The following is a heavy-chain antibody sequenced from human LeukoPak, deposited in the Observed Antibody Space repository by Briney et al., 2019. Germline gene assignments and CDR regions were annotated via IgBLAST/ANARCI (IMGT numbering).Heavy chain of an antibody. Sequence: GGSLRLSCAASGFTFSSYTMSWVRQAPGKGLEWVSVVYSDDTTYYADSVKGRFTISRDNSKNTLYLQMNNLRAEDTAVYYCARGGGYYAIDYWGQGTLVTVSS. CDR1: GFTFSSYT. CDR2: VYSDDTT. D-gene: IGHD1-26*01. CDR3: ARGGGYYAIDY. V-gene: IGHV3-53*01. J-gene: IGHJ4*02.